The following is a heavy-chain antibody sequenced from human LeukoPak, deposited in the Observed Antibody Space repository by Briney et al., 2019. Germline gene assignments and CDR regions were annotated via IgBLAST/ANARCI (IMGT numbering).Heavy chain of an antibody. CDR3: TRLISRGSDYNYVDD. J-gene: IGHJ4*02. D-gene: IGHD5-24*01. CDR1: GHRFTNYH. Sequence: PGESLKISCTGSGHRFTNYHIGWVRQMPGKGLEWMGIIYPADSDTRYRPTFRGQVTISVDKSINTAYLQWSSLKASDTAMYYCTRLISRGSDYNYVDDWGQGTLITVSS. CDR2: IYPADSDT. V-gene: IGHV5-51*01.